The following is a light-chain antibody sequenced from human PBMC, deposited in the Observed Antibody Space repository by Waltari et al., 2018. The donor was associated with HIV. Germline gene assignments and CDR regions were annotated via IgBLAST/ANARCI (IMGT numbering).Light chain of an antibody. CDR2: KDT. CDR1: TLPKKY. Sequence: SIELTHPPSVSVSLGQMARITCSGETLPKKYALWYQQKTVQAPVLVIYKDTERPSGIPERFSGSSSGTKGTLTITAVQAEDEADYYCLSSGDSGTWVFGGGTKLTVL. V-gene: IGLV3-16*01. J-gene: IGLJ3*02. CDR3: LSSGDSGTWV.